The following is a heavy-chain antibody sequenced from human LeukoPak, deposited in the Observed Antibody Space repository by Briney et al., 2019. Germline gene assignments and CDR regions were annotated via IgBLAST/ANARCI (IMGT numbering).Heavy chain of an antibody. Sequence: ASVKASCKASGYTFTNYYMHWVRQAPGQGLEGMGIINPGGGSTSYAQKFQGRVTMTRDTSTSTVYMELSSLRSEDTAVYYCARAQAWDSSDPNWFDPWGQGTLVTVSS. CDR3: ARAQAWDSSDPNWFDP. J-gene: IGHJ5*02. CDR1: GYTFTNYY. D-gene: IGHD3-22*01. V-gene: IGHV1-46*01. CDR2: INPGGGST.